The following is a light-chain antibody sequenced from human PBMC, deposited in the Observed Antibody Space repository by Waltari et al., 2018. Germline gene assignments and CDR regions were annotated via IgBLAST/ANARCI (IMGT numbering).Light chain of an antibody. J-gene: IGLJ2*01. Sequence: PGQSITISCTGTHSDIGYYNFVSWYQQHPGKAPKLVIFDVSRWPSGVSHRFSGSKSGNTASLTISGLQAEDEAAYYCASYTSANTVLFGGGTKVTVL. CDR3: ASYTSANTVL. V-gene: IGLV2-14*03. CDR1: HSDIGYYNF. CDR2: DVS.